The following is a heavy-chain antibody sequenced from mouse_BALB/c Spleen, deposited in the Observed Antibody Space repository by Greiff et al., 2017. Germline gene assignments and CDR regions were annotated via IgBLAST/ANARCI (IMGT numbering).Heavy chain of an antibody. V-gene: IGHV5-6*01. CDR3: ARHRTDYAMDY. CDR1: GFTFSSYG. Sequence: EVQLVESGGDLVKPGGSLKLSCAASGFTFSSYGMSWVRQTPDKRLEWVATISSGGSYTYYPDSVKGRFTISRDNAKNTLYLQMSSLKSEDTAMYYCARHRTDYAMDYWGQGTSVTVSS. J-gene: IGHJ4*01. CDR2: ISSGGSYT.